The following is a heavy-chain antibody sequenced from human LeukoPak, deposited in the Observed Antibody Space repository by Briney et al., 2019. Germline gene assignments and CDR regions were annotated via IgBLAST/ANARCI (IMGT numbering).Heavy chain of an antibody. CDR3: ARGWIAGSSRAPLDY. J-gene: IGHJ4*02. D-gene: IGHD2-21*01. CDR2: IYYSGST. Sequence: PSGTLSLTCTVSGGSISSSSYYWGWIRQPPGKGLEWIGSIYYSGSTYYNPSLKSRVTISVDTSKNQFSLKLSSVTAADTAVYYCARGWIAGSSRAPLDYWGQGTLVTVSS. V-gene: IGHV4-39*07. CDR1: GGSISSSSYY.